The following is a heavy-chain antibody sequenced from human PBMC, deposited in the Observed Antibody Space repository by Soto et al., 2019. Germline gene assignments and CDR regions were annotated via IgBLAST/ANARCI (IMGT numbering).Heavy chain of an antibody. D-gene: IGHD3-10*01. CDR3: ARLPRDSEGWYFDY. CDR1: GGTFSSYA. Sequence: ASVKVSCKASGGTFSSYAISWVRQAPGQGLEWMGGIIPIFGTANYAQKFQGRVTITADESTSTAYMELSSLRSEDTAVYYCARLPRDSEGWYFDYWGQGTLVTVSS. CDR2: IIPIFGTA. J-gene: IGHJ4*02. V-gene: IGHV1-69*13.